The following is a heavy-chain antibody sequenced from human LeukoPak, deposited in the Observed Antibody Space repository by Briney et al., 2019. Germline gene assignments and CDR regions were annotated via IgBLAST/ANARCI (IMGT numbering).Heavy chain of an antibody. J-gene: IGHJ4*02. CDR2: ISAYNGNT. CDR3: AMTGPPYYFDY. CDR1: GYTFTSYG. D-gene: IGHD3-9*01. V-gene: IGHV1-18*01. Sequence: ASVKVSCEASGYTFTSYGISWVRQVPGQGLEWMGWISAYNGNTNYAQKLQGRVTMTTDTSTSTAYMELRSLRSDDTAVYYCAMTGPPYYFDYWGQGTPVTVSS.